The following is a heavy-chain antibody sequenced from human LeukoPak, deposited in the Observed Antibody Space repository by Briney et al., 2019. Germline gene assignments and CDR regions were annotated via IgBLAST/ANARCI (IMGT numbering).Heavy chain of an antibody. CDR1: GFIFANYA. CDR3: AKDDDWGRYKH. D-gene: IGHD3-16*01. Sequence: DPGGSLRLSCAASGFIFANYAMHWVRQAPGKGLEWVSGISWNSGSIGYADSVKGRFTISRDNAKNSLYLQVNSLRAEDMALYYCAKDDDWGRYKHWGQGTLVTVSS. V-gene: IGHV3-9*03. J-gene: IGHJ1*01. CDR2: ISWNSGSI.